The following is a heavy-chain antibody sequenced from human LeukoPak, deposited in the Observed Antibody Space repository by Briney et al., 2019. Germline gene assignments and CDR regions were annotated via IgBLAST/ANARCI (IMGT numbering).Heavy chain of an antibody. Sequence: PGGSLRLSCAASGFTFSSYAMSWVRQAPGKRLEWVSAISGSGGGTYYADSVKGRFTISRDNSKNTLYLQMNSLRAEDTAVYYCAKGLLLLWFGELDYWGQGTLVTVSS. CDR2: ISGSGGGT. CDR3: AKGLLLLWFGELDY. V-gene: IGHV3-23*01. D-gene: IGHD3-10*01. CDR1: GFTFSSYA. J-gene: IGHJ4*02.